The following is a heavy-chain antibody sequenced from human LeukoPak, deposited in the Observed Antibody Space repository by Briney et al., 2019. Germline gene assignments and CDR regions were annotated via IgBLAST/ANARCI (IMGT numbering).Heavy chain of an antibody. CDR3: AKKVRGPSHPLDF. CDR1: GYTFTGYA. CDR2: INPEKRDT. Sequence: ASVKVSRKASGYTFTGYAIHWVRQAPGQGLEWVGWINPEKRDTGYAHKFQGRVTMTSDTSISTAYMELSSLRSDDTAVYYCAKKVRGPSHPLDFWGQGTLVTVSS. D-gene: IGHD5-12*01. J-gene: IGHJ4*02. V-gene: IGHV1-2*02.